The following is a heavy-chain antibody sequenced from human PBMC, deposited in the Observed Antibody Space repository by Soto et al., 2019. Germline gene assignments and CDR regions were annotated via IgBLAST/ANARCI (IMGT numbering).Heavy chain of an antibody. CDR1: GGSISSGGYY. CDR2: IYYSGST. J-gene: IGHJ4*02. V-gene: IGHV4-31*03. CDR3: ARETSPERGYSYGFDY. Sequence: SETLSLTCTVSGGSISSGGYYWSWIRQHPGKGLEWIGYIYYSGSTYYNPSLKSRVTISVDTSKNQFSLKLSSVTAADTAVYYCARETSPERGYSYGFDYWGQGTLVTVPQ. D-gene: IGHD5-18*01.